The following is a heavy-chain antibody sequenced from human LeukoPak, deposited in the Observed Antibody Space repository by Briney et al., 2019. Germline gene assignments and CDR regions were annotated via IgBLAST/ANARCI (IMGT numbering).Heavy chain of an antibody. CDR1: GFTFGDYA. V-gene: IGHV3-49*03. CDR2: IRSKAYGGTT. Sequence: GGSLRLSCTASGFTFGDYAMSWFRQAPGKGLEWVGFIRSKAYGGTTEYAASVKGRFTISRDDSKSIAYLQMNSLKTEDTAVYHCASRSGRQWLPYFDYWGQGTLVTVSS. D-gene: IGHD1-26*01. CDR3: ASRSGRQWLPYFDY. J-gene: IGHJ4*02.